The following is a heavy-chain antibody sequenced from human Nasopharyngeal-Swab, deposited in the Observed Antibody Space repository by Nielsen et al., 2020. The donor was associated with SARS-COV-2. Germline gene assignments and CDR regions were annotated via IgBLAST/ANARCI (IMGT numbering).Heavy chain of an antibody. CDR1: GFTFSDYY. V-gene: IGHV3-11*04. D-gene: IGHD1-1*01. Sequence: GESLKISCAASGFTFSDYYMSGIRQAPGKGLEWVSYISSSGSTIYYADSVKGRFTISRDNAKNSLYLQMNSLRAEDTAVYYCATGDRASDYWGQGTLVTVSS. J-gene: IGHJ4*02. CDR2: ISSSGSTI. CDR3: ATGDRASDY.